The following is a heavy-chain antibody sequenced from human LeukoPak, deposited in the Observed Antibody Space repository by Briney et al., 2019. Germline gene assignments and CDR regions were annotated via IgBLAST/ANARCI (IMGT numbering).Heavy chain of an antibody. CDR1: GYTFTSYG. J-gene: IGHJ4*02. V-gene: IGHV1-18*01. CDR3: ARYSSGWYVMDY. D-gene: IGHD6-19*01. CDR2: ISAYNGNT. Sequence: GASGKVSCKASGYTFTSYGISWVRHAPGQGLEWMGWISAYNGNTNYAQKLQGRVTMTTDTSTSTAYMELRSLRSDDTAVYYCARYSSGWYVMDYWGQGTLVTVSS.